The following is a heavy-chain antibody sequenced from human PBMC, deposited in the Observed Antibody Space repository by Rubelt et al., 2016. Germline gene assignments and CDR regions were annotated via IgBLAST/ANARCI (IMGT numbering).Heavy chain of an antibody. CDR1: GYSFTSYW. J-gene: IGHJ5*02. V-gene: IGHV5-10-1*01. D-gene: IGHD4-23*01. Sequence: EVQLVQSGAEVKKPGESLRISCKGSGYSFTSYWISWVRQMPGKGLEWMGRIDPSDSYTNYSPSFQGHFTTSADKSISIAYRQWSSLKASDTAMYYCARHAGDGGNSEDWFDPWGQGTLVTVSS. CDR2: IDPSDSYT. CDR3: ARHAGDGGNSEDWFDP.